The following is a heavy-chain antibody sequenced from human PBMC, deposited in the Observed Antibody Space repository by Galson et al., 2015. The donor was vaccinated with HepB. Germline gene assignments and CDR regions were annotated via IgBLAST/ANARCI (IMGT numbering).Heavy chain of an antibody. CDR3: ARGGYYYGSGTFYHYYYMDV. V-gene: IGHV4-4*07. J-gene: IGHJ6*03. Sequence: SETLSLTCTVSGASISSYSWHWVRQPAGKGLKWIGRIYMSGSTNYNPSLKSRVTMSVDASKNQFSLKLNSVTAADTAVYYCARGGYYYGSGTFYHYYYMDVWGKGTTVTVSS. D-gene: IGHD3-10*01. CDR2: IYMSGST. CDR1: GASISSYS.